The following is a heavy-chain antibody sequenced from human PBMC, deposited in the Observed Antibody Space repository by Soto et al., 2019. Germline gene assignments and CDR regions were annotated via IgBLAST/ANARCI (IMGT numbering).Heavy chain of an antibody. CDR3: ARSHSNYIDWFDP. CDR1: GYRFTIYW. CDR2: IYPGDSDT. V-gene: IGHV5-51*01. J-gene: IGHJ5*02. D-gene: IGHD4-4*01. Sequence: GESLKISCKGSGYRFTIYWIGWVRQMPGKGLEWMGIIYPGDSDTRYSPSFQGQVTISADKSISTAYLQWSSLKASDTAMYYCARSHSNYIDWFDPWGQGTLVTVSS.